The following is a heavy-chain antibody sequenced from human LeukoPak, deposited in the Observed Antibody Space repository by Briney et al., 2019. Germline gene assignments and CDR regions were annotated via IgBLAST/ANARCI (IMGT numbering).Heavy chain of an antibody. J-gene: IGHJ4*02. D-gene: IGHD2/OR15-2a*01. Sequence: PSETLSLTCTVSGCSISNSSFYWGWIRQPPGKGLECIANISYPGSTFYNPSLRSRVTISVDTSKNQFSVRLSSVTAADTAVYYVAAWYTTFLYYFDYWGGGSLVAVSS. CDR2: ISYPGST. V-gene: IGHV4-39*01. CDR1: GCSISNSSFY. CDR3: AAWYTTFLYYFDY.